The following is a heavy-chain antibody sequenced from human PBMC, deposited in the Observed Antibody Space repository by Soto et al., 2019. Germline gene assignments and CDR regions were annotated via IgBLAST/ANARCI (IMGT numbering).Heavy chain of an antibody. D-gene: IGHD5-12*01. Sequence: GESLKISCKGSGYSFTSYWIGWVRQMPGKGLEWMGIIYPGDSDTRYSPSFQGQVTISADKSISTAYLQWSSLKASDTAMYYCARILTSGYDPGYGMDVWGQGTTVTVSS. CDR2: IYPGDSDT. CDR1: GYSFTSYW. V-gene: IGHV5-51*01. J-gene: IGHJ6*02. CDR3: ARILTSGYDPGYGMDV.